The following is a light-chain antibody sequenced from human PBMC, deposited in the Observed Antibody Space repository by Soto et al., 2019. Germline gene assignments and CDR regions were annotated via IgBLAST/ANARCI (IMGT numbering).Light chain of an antibody. Sequence: DIVLTQSPGTLALSPGERATLSCRASQSVASSHLAWYRQKPFQTPSLLIDDAAIRATGIPDRISGSGSGTGFTLTISILEPEDFDVYYCQQYGSAPFSFGPGTKVDIK. CDR1: QSVASSH. CDR3: QQYGSAPFS. V-gene: IGKV3-20*01. CDR2: DAA. J-gene: IGKJ3*01.